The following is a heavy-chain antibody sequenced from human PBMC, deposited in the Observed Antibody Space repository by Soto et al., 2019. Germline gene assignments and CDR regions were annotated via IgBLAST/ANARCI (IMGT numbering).Heavy chain of an antibody. V-gene: IGHV3-73*01. CDR2: IRSKADGYAT. D-gene: IGHD2-2*01. Sequence: EAQLVESGGGLVQPGGPLKLSCAASGFTFSGSTMHWVRQTSGKGLEWVGRIRSKADGYATAFAASVKGRFTISRDDSKNTAYLQMNSLKTEDTALYYCTRTMPGYYMDVWGKGTTVTVSS. CDR3: TRTMPGYYMDV. J-gene: IGHJ6*03. CDR1: GFTFSGST.